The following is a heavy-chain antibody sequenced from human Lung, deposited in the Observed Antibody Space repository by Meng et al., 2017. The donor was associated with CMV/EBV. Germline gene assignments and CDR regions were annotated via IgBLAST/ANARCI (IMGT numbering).Heavy chain of an antibody. CDR2: INHSGST. J-gene: IGHJ6*02. CDR1: GGSSSGHC. Sequence: SETLSLTCAVYGGSSSGHCWRSIRQPPGKGLEWIGQINHSGSTNHTPSLKSRVTISVDTSKSQFSLNLNGVIDADTSVYSCARSLYYWRMDVWGQGTTVTVSS. D-gene: IGHD3-10*01. CDR3: ARSLYYWRMDV. V-gene: IGHV4-34*01.